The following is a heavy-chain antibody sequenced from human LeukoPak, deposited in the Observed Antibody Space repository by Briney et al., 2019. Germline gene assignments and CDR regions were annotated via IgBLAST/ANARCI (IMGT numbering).Heavy chain of an antibody. CDR1: GFTFGDYA. D-gene: IGHD3-22*01. CDR3: TLGTYYYDTDAYLWDFDY. V-gene: IGHV3-49*04. CDR2: IRRKASGGTT. J-gene: IGHJ4*02. Sequence: TGGSLRLSCTASGFTFGDYAINWVRQAPGQGLEWVSFIRRKASGGTTEYAASVEGRFTISRDDSKNIAYLQMNSLKTEDTAVYYCTLGTYYYDTDAYLWDFDYWGQGTLVSVSS.